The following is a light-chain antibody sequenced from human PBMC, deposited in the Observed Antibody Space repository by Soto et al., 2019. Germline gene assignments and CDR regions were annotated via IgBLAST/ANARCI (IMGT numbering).Light chain of an antibody. CDR3: QQYGSAPQT. V-gene: IGKV3-20*01. CDR2: DAS. J-gene: IGKJ1*01. CDR1: QSVSSSY. Sequence: EIVLTQSPGTLSLSPGERATLSCRARQSVSSSYLAWYQQKPGQAPRLLIYDASSRATGIPDRFSGSGSGTDFPLTISSLEPEDFAVYCCQQYGSAPQTFGQGTKVDIK.